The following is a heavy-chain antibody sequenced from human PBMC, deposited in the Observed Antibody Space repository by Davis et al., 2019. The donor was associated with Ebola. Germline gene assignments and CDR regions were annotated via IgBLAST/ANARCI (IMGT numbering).Heavy chain of an antibody. V-gene: IGHV3-15*01. J-gene: IGHJ4*02. CDR3: ATDTTAYSSSYFDY. D-gene: IGHD6-13*01. Sequence: PGGSLRLSCTASGFTFSNAWMSWVRQAPGKGLEWVGRIKTKTDGGTTDYAAPVRGRFTISRDDSKNTLFLQMNSLRTEDTAVYYCATDTTAYSSSYFDYWGQGTLVTVSS. CDR1: GFTFSNAW. CDR2: IKTKTDGGTT.